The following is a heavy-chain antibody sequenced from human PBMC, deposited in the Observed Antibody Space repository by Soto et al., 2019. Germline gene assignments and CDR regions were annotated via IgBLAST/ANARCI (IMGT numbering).Heavy chain of an antibody. Sequence: QVQLVQSGAEVKKPGSSVKVSCKASGGTFSSYAISWVRQAPGQGLEWLGGTIPIFGTANYARKFQGRVTITADEATSRAYMELSGLRAEDTAVYDCARDRANTAMVTGYYYGRDVGGQGTTVTVSS. J-gene: IGHJ6*02. D-gene: IGHD5-18*01. V-gene: IGHV1-69*01. CDR2: TIPIFGTA. CDR3: ARDRANTAMVTGYYYGRDV. CDR1: GGTFSSYA.